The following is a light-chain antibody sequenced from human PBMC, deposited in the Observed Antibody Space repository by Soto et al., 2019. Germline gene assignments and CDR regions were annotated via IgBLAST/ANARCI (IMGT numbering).Light chain of an antibody. V-gene: IGKV3-20*01. CDR1: HSVSSSY. CDR2: STS. CDR3: QQYGYSFWT. J-gene: IGKJ1*01. Sequence: ELVLRQCPVTLCLCPGERATLSWVVRHSVSSSYLAWYQQKPGQAPRLLIYSTSIRATGIPDRFSGSGSGTDYTLTITRLEPEDSAVYYCQQYGYSFWTFGQGTKVENK.